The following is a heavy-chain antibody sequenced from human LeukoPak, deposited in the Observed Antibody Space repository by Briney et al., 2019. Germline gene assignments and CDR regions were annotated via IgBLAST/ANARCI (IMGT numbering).Heavy chain of an antibody. D-gene: IGHD5-24*01. V-gene: IGHV4-39*01. CDR3: ATQGYNNQTMDV. CDR2: VYFSGST. CDR1: GDSIRTTRY. Sequence: NPSETLSLTCTVSGDSIRTTRYWGWIRQPPGKGLEWIGAVYFSGSTYYNPSLKSRVIISVDTSKNQFSPKLTSVTAADTAVYYCATQGYNNQTMDVWGQGTTVTVSS. J-gene: IGHJ6*02.